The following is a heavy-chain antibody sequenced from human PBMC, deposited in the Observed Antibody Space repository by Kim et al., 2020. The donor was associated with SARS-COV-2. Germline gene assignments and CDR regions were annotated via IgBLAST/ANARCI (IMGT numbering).Heavy chain of an antibody. CDR1: GFIFSSHG. V-gene: IGHV3-21*01. CDR2: ISSSSTYI. CDR3: AREGPLPGDYKEYFYYGIDV. D-gene: IGHD3-9*01. J-gene: IGHJ6*02. Sequence: GGSLRLSCTASGFIFSSHGVNWVRQAPGKGLEWVSSISSSSTYIYYADSVKGRFTISRDNAKNSLYLQMNSLRAEDAAVYYCAREGPLPGDYKEYFYYGIDVWRPGTTVTVSS.